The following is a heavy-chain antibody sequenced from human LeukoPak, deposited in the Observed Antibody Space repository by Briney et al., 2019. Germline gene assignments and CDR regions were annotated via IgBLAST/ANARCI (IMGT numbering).Heavy chain of an antibody. CDR3: AKVEAAHYYYYYMNV. V-gene: IGHV3-23*01. Sequence: PGGSLRLSCAASGFTFSSYAMSWVRQAPGKGLEWVSAISGSGGSTYYADSVKGRSTISRDNSKNTLYLQMNSLRAEDTAVYYCAKVEAAHYYYYYMNVWGKGTTVTVSS. J-gene: IGHJ6*03. CDR2: ISGSGGST. D-gene: IGHD6-6*01. CDR1: GFTFSSYA.